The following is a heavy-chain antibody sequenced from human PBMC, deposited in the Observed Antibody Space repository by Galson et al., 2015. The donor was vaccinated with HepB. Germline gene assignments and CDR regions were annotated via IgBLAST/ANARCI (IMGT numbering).Heavy chain of an antibody. J-gene: IGHJ4*02. Sequence: SVKVSCKASGYTFTNYAMHWVRQAPGQSLEWMGYIYTDSGNTKYSQKFQGRVTITRDTSASIAYMELSSLGLKDTAIYYCARGADGFDYWGRGTLVTVSS. CDR3: ARGADGFDY. D-gene: IGHD5-24*01. CDR2: IYTDSGNT. V-gene: IGHV1-3*04. CDR1: GYTFTNYA.